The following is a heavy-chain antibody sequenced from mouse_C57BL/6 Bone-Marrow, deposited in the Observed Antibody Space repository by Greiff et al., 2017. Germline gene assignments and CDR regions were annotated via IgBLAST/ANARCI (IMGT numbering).Heavy chain of an antibody. J-gene: IGHJ4*01. V-gene: IGHV1-69*01. D-gene: IGHD1-1*01. CDR2: IDPSDSYT. Sequence: QVQLQQPGAELVMPGASVKLSCKASGYTFTSYWMHWVKQRPGQGLEWIGEIDPSDSYTNYNQKFKGKSTLTVDKSSSTAYMQLSSLTSEDSAVYYCARTFVTTVVAGGYDAMDYWGQGTSVTVSS. CDR1: GYTFTSYW. CDR3: ARTFVTTVVAGGYDAMDY.